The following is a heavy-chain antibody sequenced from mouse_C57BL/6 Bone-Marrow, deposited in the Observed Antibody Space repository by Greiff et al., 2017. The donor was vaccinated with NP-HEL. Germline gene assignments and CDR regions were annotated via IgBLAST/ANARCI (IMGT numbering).Heavy chain of an antibody. D-gene: IGHD1-1*01. CDR3: ARDDYGSSHWYFDV. CDR1: GYTFTSYG. V-gene: IGHV1-81*01. CDR2: IYPRSGNT. Sequence: VQLQESGADLARPGASVKLSCKASGYTFTSYGISWVKQRTGQGLEWIGEIYPRSGNTYYNEKFKGKATLTADKSSSTAYMELRSLTSEDSAVYFCARDDYGSSHWYFDVWGTGTTVTVSS. J-gene: IGHJ1*03.